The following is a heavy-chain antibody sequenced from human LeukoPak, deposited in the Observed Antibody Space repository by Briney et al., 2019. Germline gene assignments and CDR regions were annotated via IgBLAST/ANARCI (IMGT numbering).Heavy chain of an antibody. CDR1: GYTLTELS. J-gene: IGHJ3*02. D-gene: IGHD2-15*01. CDR3: ARGRYCSGGSCYSGALDT. Sequence: ASVKVSCKVSGYTLTELSMHWVRQAPGQGLEWMGWISAHNGNTDYAQKFQGRVTMTTDTSTSTAYMELRSLRSDDRAVYYCARGRYCSGGSCYSGALDTWGQGTMVTVSS. V-gene: IGHV1-18*01. CDR2: ISAHNGNT.